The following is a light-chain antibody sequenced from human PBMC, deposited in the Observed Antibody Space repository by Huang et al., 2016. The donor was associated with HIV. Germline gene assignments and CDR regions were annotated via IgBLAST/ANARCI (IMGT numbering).Light chain of an antibody. CDR3: LQHNDFPLT. Sequence: DIQMTQSPSAMSASIGDRVIIACRASQDITNYLAWFQQKPGKVLKRLIYAASNLEGGVPARFSGSGSGTEFTLTISSLQPEDSATYYCLQHNDFPLTFGGGTRVEI. J-gene: IGKJ4*01. CDR1: QDITNY. CDR2: AAS. V-gene: IGKV1-17*03.